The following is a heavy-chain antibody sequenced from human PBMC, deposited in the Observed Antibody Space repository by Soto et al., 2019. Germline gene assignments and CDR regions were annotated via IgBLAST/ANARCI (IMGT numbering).Heavy chain of an antibody. V-gene: IGHV3-30*18. CDR3: AKDRGHLAVAAITGGGDFDK. CDR2: ISYSGNNQ. D-gene: IGHD6-19*01. CDR1: GFTLSSYG. J-gene: IGHJ3*02. Sequence: QVQLVESGGGVVQPGTSLRLSCTASGFTLSSYGMHWVRQAPGKGLEWVAVISYSGNNQYYADSVRGRFTISRDNSKSTLYLQMNSLRAEDTAVYYCAKDRGHLAVAAITGGGDFDKWGQGTVVTVSS.